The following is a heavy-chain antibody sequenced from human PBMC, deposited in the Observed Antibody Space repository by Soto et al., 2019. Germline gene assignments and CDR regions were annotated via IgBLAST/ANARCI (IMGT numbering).Heavy chain of an antibody. V-gene: IGHV3-9*01. CDR1: GFTFDSYA. D-gene: IGHD5-18*01. J-gene: IGHJ4*02. Sequence: EVQLVDSGGGWVQPGWSLRLSCAASGFTFDSYAMHWVRQAPGQVLEWGSSIRWNSGTTGYADSVKGRLTISRDNAKNSLYLQMDSLRAEDTALYYCAKELGGYSYGYELDYWGQGTLVTVSS. CDR2: IRWNSGTT. CDR3: AKELGGYSYGYELDY.